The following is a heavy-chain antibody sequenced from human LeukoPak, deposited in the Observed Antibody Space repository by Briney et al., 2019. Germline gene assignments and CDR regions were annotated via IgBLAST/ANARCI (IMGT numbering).Heavy chain of an antibody. CDR2: INHSGGRT. D-gene: IGHD6-19*01. V-gene: IGHV3-23*01. CDR1: GFTFSSYA. Sequence: GGSLRLSCAASGFTFSSYAMHWVRQAPGKGLEWVSAINHSGGRTYYADSVKGRFTISRDNSKNTLYLQMNSLRAEDTAVYYCAKPAISSRGWYYDYWGQGTLVTVSS. CDR3: AKPAISSRGWYYDY. J-gene: IGHJ4*02.